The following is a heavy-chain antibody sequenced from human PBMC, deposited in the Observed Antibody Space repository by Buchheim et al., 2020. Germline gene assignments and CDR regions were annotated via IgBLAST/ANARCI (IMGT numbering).Heavy chain of an antibody. Sequence: QVQLQESGPGLVKPSQTLSLTCTVSGGSISSGDYYWSWIRQPPGKGLEWIGYIYYSGSTYYNPSLKRRVSLYVDKSKNQLFLKLSSVTAADTAVYYCASGYNWNYGLCDYWGQGTL. J-gene: IGHJ4*02. CDR1: GGSISSGDYY. V-gene: IGHV4-30-4*01. CDR2: IYYSGST. D-gene: IGHD1-7*01. CDR3: ASGYNWNYGLCDY.